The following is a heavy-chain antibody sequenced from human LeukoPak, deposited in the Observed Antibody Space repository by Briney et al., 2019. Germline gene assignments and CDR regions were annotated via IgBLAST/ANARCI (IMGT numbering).Heavy chain of an antibody. Sequence: ASVKVSCKASGYTFTSYAMNWVRQAPGQGREWMGWINTNTGNPTYAQGFTGRFVFSLDTSVSTAYLQISSLKAEDTAVYYCAGQPVFNWFDPWGQGTLVTVSS. CDR3: AGQPVFNWFDP. J-gene: IGHJ5*02. CDR2: INTNTGNP. CDR1: GYTFTSYA. V-gene: IGHV7-4-1*02.